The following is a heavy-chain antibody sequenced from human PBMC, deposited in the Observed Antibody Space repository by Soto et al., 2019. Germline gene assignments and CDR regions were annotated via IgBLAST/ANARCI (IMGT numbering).Heavy chain of an antibody. Sequence: ASVKVSCKASGGTFSSCAISWVRQAPGQGLEWMGGIIPIFGTANYAQKFQGRVTITADESTSTAYMELSSLRSEDTAVYYCARCYYDSSGYYGERPEYFDYWGQGTLVTVSS. V-gene: IGHV1-69*13. J-gene: IGHJ4*02. CDR2: IIPIFGTA. CDR1: GGTFSSCA. D-gene: IGHD3-22*01. CDR3: ARCYYDSSGYYGERPEYFDY.